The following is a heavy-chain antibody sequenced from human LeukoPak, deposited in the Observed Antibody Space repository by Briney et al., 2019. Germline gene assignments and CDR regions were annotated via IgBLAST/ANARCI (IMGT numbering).Heavy chain of an antibody. J-gene: IGHJ6*02. CDR1: GFTFSSYA. CDR3: ASSGDSGWYYDYYYGMDV. CDR2: ISGGGGST. D-gene: IGHD6-19*01. V-gene: IGHV3-23*01. Sequence: GGSLRLSCAASGFTFSSYAMSWVRQAPGKGLEWVSAISGGGGSTYYADSVKGRFTISRDNSKNTLYLQMNSLRAEDTAVYYCASSGDSGWYYDYYYGMDVWGQGTTVTVSS.